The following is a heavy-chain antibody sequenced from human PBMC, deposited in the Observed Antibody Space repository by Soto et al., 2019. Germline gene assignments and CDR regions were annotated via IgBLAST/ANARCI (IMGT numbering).Heavy chain of an antibody. J-gene: IGHJ4*02. V-gene: IGHV3-30*18. D-gene: IGHD6-19*01. CDR3: AKDQLHLSQWLADY. CDR1: GFTFSSYG. Sequence: QVQLVESGGGVVQPGRSLRLSCAASGFTFSSYGMHWVRQAPGKGLEWVAVISYDGSNKYYADSVKGRFTISRDNSKNTVYLPMNSLRAEATAVYYCAKDQLHLSQWLADYWGQGTLVTVSS. CDR2: ISYDGSNK.